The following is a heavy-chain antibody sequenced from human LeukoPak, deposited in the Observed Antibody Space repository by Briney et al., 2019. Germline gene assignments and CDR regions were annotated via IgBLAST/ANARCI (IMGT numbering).Heavy chain of an antibody. Sequence: GGSLRLSCAASGFTFSNYAMTWVRQAPGKGLEWVSTLGSSGGRTYSADSVKGQFTISRDNSKNTLYLEMDRLRAEDTAIYYCAKHTQYTGTYYAIDYWGQGTLVIVSS. V-gene: IGHV3-23*01. CDR1: GFTFSNYA. CDR2: LGSSGGRT. J-gene: IGHJ4*02. D-gene: IGHD1-26*01. CDR3: AKHTQYTGTYYAIDY.